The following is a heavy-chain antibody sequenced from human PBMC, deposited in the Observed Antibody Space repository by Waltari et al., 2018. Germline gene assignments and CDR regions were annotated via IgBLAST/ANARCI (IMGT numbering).Heavy chain of an antibody. D-gene: IGHD2-2*01. CDR1: VYTFTGYY. V-gene: IGHV1-2*02. J-gene: IGHJ6*02. Sequence: QVQLVQSGAEVKKPGASVKVSCKASVYTFTGYYLHCVRQPPGHGLDWMGWINPNSGGTNDAQKFQGRVTMTRDTSISTAYMELSRLRSDDTAVYYCAREDCSSTSCYYYYGMDVWGQGTTVTVSS. CDR2: INPNSGGT. CDR3: AREDCSSTSCYYYYGMDV.